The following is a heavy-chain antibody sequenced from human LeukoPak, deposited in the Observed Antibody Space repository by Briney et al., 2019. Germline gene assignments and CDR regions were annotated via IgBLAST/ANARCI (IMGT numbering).Heavy chain of an antibody. V-gene: IGHV1-2*02. Sequence: ASVKVSCKASGYTFTGYYMHWVRQAPGQGLERMGWINPNSGGTNYAQKFQGRVTMTRDTSISTAYMELSRLRSDDTAVYYCARERRNSSGSFDPWGQGTLVTVSS. J-gene: IGHJ5*02. D-gene: IGHD6-19*01. CDR1: GYTFTGYY. CDR2: INPNSGGT. CDR3: ARERRNSSGSFDP.